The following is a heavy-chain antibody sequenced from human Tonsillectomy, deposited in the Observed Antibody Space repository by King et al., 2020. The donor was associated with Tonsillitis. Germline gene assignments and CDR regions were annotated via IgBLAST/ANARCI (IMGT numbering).Heavy chain of an antibody. CDR2: IFWDDDK. J-gene: IGHJ4*02. CDR3: AHRFTSYVVKGTFFNY. Sequence: ITLKESGPTVVRPTQTLTLTCTFSGFSLLTTGEGVGWVRQPPGKALEWLALIFWDDDKRYSPSLMNRLTITQDTSKNQVVLTMTNMDPVDSGTYFCAHRFTSYVVKGTFFNYWGQGTLVSVSS. D-gene: IGHD3-16*01. V-gene: IGHV2-5*02. CDR1: GFSLLTTGEG.